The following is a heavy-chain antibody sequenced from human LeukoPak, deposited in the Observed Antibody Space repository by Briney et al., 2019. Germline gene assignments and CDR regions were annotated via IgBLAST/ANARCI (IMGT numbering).Heavy chain of an antibody. Sequence: GGSLRLPCAASGFTFSSYAMSWVRQAPGKGLEWVSAISGSGGSTHYADSVKGRFTISRDNSKNTLYLQMNSLRAEDTAVYYCAKDLAYYYDSSGLPYYYYYGMDVWGQGTTVTVSS. J-gene: IGHJ6*02. D-gene: IGHD3-22*01. CDR1: GFTFSSYA. CDR2: ISGSGGST. CDR3: AKDLAYYYDSSGLPYYYYYGMDV. V-gene: IGHV3-23*01.